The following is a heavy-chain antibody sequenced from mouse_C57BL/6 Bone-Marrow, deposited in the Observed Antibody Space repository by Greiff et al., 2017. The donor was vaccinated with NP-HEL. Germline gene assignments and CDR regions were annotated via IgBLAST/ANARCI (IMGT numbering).Heavy chain of an antibody. Sequence: VQLQQPGAELVKPGASVKLSCKASGYTFTSYWMHWVKQRPGQGLEWIGMIHPNSGSTNYNEKFKSKATLTVDKSSSTAYMQLSSLTSEDSAVYYGAREDYGSSPYYFDYWGQGTTLTVSS. CDR2: IHPNSGST. V-gene: IGHV1-64*01. CDR1: GYTFTSYW. J-gene: IGHJ2*01. CDR3: AREDYGSSPYYFDY. D-gene: IGHD1-1*01.